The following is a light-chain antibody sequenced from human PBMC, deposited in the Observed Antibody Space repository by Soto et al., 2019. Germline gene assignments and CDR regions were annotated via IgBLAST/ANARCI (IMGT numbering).Light chain of an antibody. J-gene: IGKJ1*01. CDR2: GAS. CDR1: QSVSSSY. CDR3: QQYGSSPWT. Sequence: EIVLTQSPGTLSLSPGETAPISCRASQSVSSSYLAWYQQKPGQAPRFLIYGASSRATGIPDRFSGSWSGTDCTLTISRLEPEDVAVYYCQQYGSSPWTFGQGTKVDIK. V-gene: IGKV3-20*01.